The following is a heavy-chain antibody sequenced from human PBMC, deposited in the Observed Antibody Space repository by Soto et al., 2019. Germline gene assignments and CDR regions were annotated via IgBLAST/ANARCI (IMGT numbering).Heavy chain of an antibody. V-gene: IGHV1-69*04. CDR2: IIPILGIA. CDR1: GGTFSSNT. D-gene: IGHD2-2*01. Sequence: GASVKVSCKASGGTFSSNTISWVRQAPGQGLEWMGRIIPILGIANYAQKFQGRVTITADKSTSTAYMELSSLRSEDTAVYYCARDQGYCSSTSCYEGLDYYGMDVWGQGTTVTVSS. CDR3: ARDQGYCSSTSCYEGLDYYGMDV. J-gene: IGHJ6*02.